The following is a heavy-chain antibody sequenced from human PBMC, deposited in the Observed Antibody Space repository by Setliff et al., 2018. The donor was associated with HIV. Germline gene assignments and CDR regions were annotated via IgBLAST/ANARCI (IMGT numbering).Heavy chain of an antibody. CDR3: ARGLWFGGSYWFDP. V-gene: IGHV4-59*11. J-gene: IGHJ5*02. D-gene: IGHD3-10*01. CDR1: GGSISSHY. Sequence: SETLSLTCTVSGVSGGSISSHYWNWIRQPPGKGLEWIGYIYYTGTTKNNPSLKSRVTMSIDTSKNQFPLKLSSVTAADTAVYYCARGLWFGGSYWFDPWGQGTLVTVSS. CDR2: IYYTGTT.